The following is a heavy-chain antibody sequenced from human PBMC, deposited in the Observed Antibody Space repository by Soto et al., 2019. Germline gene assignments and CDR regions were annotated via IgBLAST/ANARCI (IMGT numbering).Heavy chain of an antibody. Sequence: EVQLVESGGGLVQPGGSLRLSCAASGFNFSSYDMHWVRQATGKGLEWVSAIGSAGDTYYPGSVKGRFTISRENARNSLYLQMNSLRVEDTAVYYCASYPIGYCSGGSCQRDVWGQGTTVTVSS. CDR1: GFNFSSYD. J-gene: IGHJ6*02. V-gene: IGHV3-13*01. D-gene: IGHD2-15*01. CDR3: ASYPIGYCSGGSCQRDV. CDR2: IGSAGDT.